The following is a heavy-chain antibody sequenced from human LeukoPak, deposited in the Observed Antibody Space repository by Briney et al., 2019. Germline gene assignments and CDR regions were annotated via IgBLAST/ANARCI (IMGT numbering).Heavy chain of an antibody. V-gene: IGHV3-7*03. CDR2: IKEDGSET. D-gene: IGHD3-22*01. CDR1: GSTFSIYW. J-gene: IGHJ4*02. CDR3: AKDPGVSSGYYYDY. Sequence: PGGSLRLSCAASGSTFSIYWMTWVRQAPGKGLEWVANIKEDGSETYYVDSVKGRFTISRDNSKNTLYLQMNSLRAEDTAVYYCAKDPGVSSGYYYDYWGQGTLVTVSS.